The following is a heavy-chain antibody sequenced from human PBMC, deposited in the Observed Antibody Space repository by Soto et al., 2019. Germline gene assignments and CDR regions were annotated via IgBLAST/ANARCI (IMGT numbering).Heavy chain of an antibody. V-gene: IGHV1-18*01. J-gene: IGHJ3*02. CDR2: ISAYNGNT. D-gene: IGHD1-7*01. CDR3: ARDVGRISGTTGDAFDI. CDR1: GYTFTSYG. Sequence: ASVKVSCKASGYTFTSYGISWVRQAPGQGLEWMGWISAYNGNTNYAQKLQGRVTMTTDTSTSTAYMELRSLRSDDTAVYDCARDVGRISGTTGDAFDIWGQGTMVTVSS.